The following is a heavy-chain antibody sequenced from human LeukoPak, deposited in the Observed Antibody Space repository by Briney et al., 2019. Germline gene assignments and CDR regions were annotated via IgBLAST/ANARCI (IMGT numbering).Heavy chain of an antibody. CDR3: ATGTPQWLVHDYYYFDY. J-gene: IGHJ4*02. Sequence: ASVKVSCKASGGTFSSYAISWVRQAPGQGLEWMGGIIPIFGTANYAQKFQGRVTITADESTSTAYMELSSLRSEDTAVYYCATGTPQWLVHDYYYFDYWGQGTLVTVSS. CDR1: GGTFSSYA. D-gene: IGHD6-19*01. V-gene: IGHV1-69*13. CDR2: IIPIFGTA.